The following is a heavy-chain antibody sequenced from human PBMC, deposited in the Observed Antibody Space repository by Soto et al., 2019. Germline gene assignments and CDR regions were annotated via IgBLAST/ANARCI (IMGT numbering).Heavy chain of an antibody. D-gene: IGHD2-15*01. CDR3: NTGYIVGAVASTDFDC. V-gene: IGHV3-15*07. Sequence: EVQLVESGGGLVKPGGSLRLSCSASGFSFKNAWFNWVRQAPGQGLELVGRVRRKADGGTIEYAAPVKARFSISRDDLKNMLYLQMKSLKTEYTGLYYCNTGYIVGAVASTDFDCWGRGTLVTVSS. CDR2: VRRKADGGTI. CDR1: GFSFKNAW. J-gene: IGHJ4*02.